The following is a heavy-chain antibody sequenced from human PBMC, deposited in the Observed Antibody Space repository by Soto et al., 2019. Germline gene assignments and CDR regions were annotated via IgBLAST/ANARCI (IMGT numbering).Heavy chain of an antibody. Sequence: ASVKVSCKASGYTFAAYYIPWVRQAPGQGLEWMGWINPNSGGTHYAQKFQGRVTMTGDTSLSTAYMELTSLRSDDTAVYYCARTNIRGNYFYSLDIWGQGTTVTVSS. CDR2: INPNSGGT. J-gene: IGHJ6*02. V-gene: IGHV1-2*02. CDR3: ARTNIRGNYFYSLDI. CDR1: GYTFAAYY. D-gene: IGHD3-16*01.